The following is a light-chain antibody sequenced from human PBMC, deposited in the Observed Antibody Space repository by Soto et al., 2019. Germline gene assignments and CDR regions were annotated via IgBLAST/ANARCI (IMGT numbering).Light chain of an antibody. Sequence: DIQMTQSPSSLSASVGDRVTITCRASQGISNYLAWYQQKPGKVPKLLIYAASTLQSGVPSRFSGSGSGTDFPLTISSLQPEDVATYYCQKYNSAFTWTFGQGTKVEIK. CDR2: AAS. V-gene: IGKV1-27*01. J-gene: IGKJ1*01. CDR1: QGISNY. CDR3: QKYNSAFTWT.